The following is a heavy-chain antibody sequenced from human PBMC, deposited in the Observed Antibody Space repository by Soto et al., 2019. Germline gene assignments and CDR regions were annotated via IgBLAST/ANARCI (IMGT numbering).Heavy chain of an antibody. V-gene: IGHV1-69*19. J-gene: IGHJ4*02. Sequence: QLVQSGAEVKKPGSSEKISCKASGGTLSSYVISWLRQAPGQGLVWMGGVIPILGQAYYAPNLQGKVTINTDGSTRTAYMELNRLTSADTAVYVCARVGGVGAPPGTDFWGQGTLVTVSS. CDR1: GGTLSSYV. D-gene: IGHD1-26*01. CDR2: VIPILGQA. CDR3: ARVGGVGAPPGTDF.